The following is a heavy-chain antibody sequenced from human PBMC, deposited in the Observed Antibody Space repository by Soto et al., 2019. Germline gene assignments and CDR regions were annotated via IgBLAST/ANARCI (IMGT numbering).Heavy chain of an antibody. J-gene: IGHJ3*02. CDR3: ARDLPVLRFLEWSRDAFDI. V-gene: IGHV1-18*01. Sequence: ASVKVSCKASGYTFTSYGISWVRQAPGQGLEWMGWISAYNGNTNYAQKLQGRVTMTTDTSTSTAYMELRSLRSDDTAVYYCARDLPVLRFLEWSRDAFDIWGQGTMVTVSS. CDR2: ISAYNGNT. CDR1: GYTFTSYG. D-gene: IGHD3-3*01.